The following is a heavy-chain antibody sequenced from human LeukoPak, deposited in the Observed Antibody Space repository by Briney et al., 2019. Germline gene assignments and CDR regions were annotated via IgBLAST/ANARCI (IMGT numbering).Heavy chain of an antibody. CDR3: ARHISTMIVG. J-gene: IGHJ4*02. D-gene: IGHD3-22*01. Sequence: PSETLSLTCAVYGGSFSGYYWSWIRQPPGKGLEWIGEINHSGSTNYNPSLKSRVTISVDTSKNQFSLKLSSVTAADTAVYYCARHISTMIVGWGQGTLVTVSS. V-gene: IGHV4-34*01. CDR2: INHSGST. CDR1: GGSFSGYY.